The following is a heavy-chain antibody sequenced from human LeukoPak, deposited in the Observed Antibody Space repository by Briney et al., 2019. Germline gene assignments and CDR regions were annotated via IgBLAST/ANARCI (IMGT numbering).Heavy chain of an antibody. Sequence: PSETLSLTCSVSGGSIRNYFWSWIRQTPGTGLEWIGYIYYSGSTNYNPSLKSRVTISVDTSKNQFSLRLSSVTAADTAVYYCARVIGGYDRRGLKNPYYFDYWGQGTLVTVSS. CDR3: ARVIGGYDRRGLKNPYYFDY. V-gene: IGHV4-59*01. CDR1: GGSIRNYF. CDR2: IYYSGST. J-gene: IGHJ4*02. D-gene: IGHD3-22*01.